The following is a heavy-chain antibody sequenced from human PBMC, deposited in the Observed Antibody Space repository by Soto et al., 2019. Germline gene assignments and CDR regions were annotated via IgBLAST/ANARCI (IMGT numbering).Heavy chain of an antibody. CDR2: IRNAGDTT. CDR3: AKGYCTTSNCYTRKGVDV. D-gene: IGHD2-8*01. CDR1: GFTFSSYA. V-gene: IGHV3-23*01. Sequence: EVQLLESGGGFVQPGGSLRLSCTPSGFTFSSYAMYWVRQAPGKGLEWVSAIRNAGDTTYYADSVKGRFTISRDNSKNTLNLQMDSLRAEDTAIYYCAKGYCTTSNCYTRKGVDVWGQGTTVTVSS. J-gene: IGHJ6*02.